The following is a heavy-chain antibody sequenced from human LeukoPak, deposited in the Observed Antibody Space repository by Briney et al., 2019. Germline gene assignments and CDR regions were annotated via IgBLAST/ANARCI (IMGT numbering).Heavy chain of an antibody. CDR3: ARDPKDDTSGYYYFDY. D-gene: IGHD3-22*01. Sequence: ASVKVSCKASGYTFTSYYIHWVRQAPGQGLEWMGIINPSGGRTIYAQKFQGRVTMTRDVSTSTVYMELSSLRSEDTAVYYCARDPKDDTSGYYYFDYWGQGTLVTVSS. CDR2: INPSGGRT. CDR1: GYTFTSYY. J-gene: IGHJ4*02. V-gene: IGHV1-46*01.